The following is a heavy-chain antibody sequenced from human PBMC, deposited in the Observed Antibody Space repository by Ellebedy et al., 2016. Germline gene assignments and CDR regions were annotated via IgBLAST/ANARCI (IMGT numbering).Heavy chain of an antibody. CDR3: YYGHYSGS. Sequence: GGSLRLXCVASGFTFRNFFMSWVRQAPGGGLEWFSTISGDGDTTFSADSVKGRFTISRDNSRYTLYLQMDSLTAADTAVYYCYYGHYSGSWGQGTLVTVSS. CDR2: ISGDGDTT. CDR1: GFTFRNFF. J-gene: IGHJ4*02. D-gene: IGHD4-17*01. V-gene: IGHV3-23*01.